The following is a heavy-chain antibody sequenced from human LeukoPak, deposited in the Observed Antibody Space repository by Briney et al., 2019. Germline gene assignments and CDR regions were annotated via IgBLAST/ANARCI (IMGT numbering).Heavy chain of an antibody. D-gene: IGHD2-2*01. CDR2: IYYSGST. CDR3: ARDRVVATSGNWFDP. V-gene: IGHV4-59*12. CDR1: GGSISCYY. Sequence: PSETLSRTYTDSGGSISCYYWTSLRQPPPQTLACLGYIYYSGSTNYNPSLKSRVTISVDTSKNQFSLKLSSVTAADTAVYYCARDRVVATSGNWFDPWGQGTLVTVSS. J-gene: IGHJ5*02.